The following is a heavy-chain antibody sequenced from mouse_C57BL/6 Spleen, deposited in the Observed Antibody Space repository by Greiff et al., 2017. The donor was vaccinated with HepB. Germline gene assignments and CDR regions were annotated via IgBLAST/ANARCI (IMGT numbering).Heavy chain of an antibody. D-gene: IGHD1-1*01. J-gene: IGHJ1*03. CDR2: ISSGGSYT. Sequence: EAQLVESGGDLVKPGGSLKLSCAASGFTFSSYGMSWVRQTPDKRLEWVATISSGGSYTYYPDSVKGRFTISRDNAKNTLYLQLSSLKSEDTAMYYCARHGTTVRYFDVWGTGTTVSVSS. CDR3: ARHGTTVRYFDV. V-gene: IGHV5-6*01. CDR1: GFTFSSYG.